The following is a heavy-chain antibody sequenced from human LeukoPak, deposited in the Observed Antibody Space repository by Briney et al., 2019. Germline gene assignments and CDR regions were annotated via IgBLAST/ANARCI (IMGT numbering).Heavy chain of an antibody. CDR1: GFPFSTYG. Sequence: GGSLRLSCAASGFPFSTYGMHWVRQAPGKGLEWVAVIWYDGGTKYYADSVKGRFTISRDNSKNTLYLQMNSLRDEDTAVYYCARDYVPTAIGAFDYWGQGTLVTVSS. CDR3: ARDYVPTAIGAFDY. CDR2: IWYDGGTK. D-gene: IGHD2-2*01. J-gene: IGHJ4*02. V-gene: IGHV3-33*01.